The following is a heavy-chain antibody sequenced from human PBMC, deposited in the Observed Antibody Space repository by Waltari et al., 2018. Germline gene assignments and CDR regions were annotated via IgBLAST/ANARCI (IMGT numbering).Heavy chain of an antibody. J-gene: IGHJ4*02. Sequence: EVQLVESGGGLVKPGGSLRLSCAASGFTFRNAWMGWVRQAPGQGLGWVGRIKSKTDGGKTDYAAPVKGRFTISRDDSKNTLYLQMNSLKTEDTAVYYCTTDPPYQLLSGGQGTLVTVSS. CDR1: GFTFRNAW. V-gene: IGHV3-15*01. CDR3: TTDPPYQLLS. D-gene: IGHD2-2*01. CDR2: IKSKTDGGKT.